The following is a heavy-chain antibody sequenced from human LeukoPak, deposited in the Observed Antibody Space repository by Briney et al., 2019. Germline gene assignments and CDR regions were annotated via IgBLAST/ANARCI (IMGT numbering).Heavy chain of an antibody. CDR2: IYYSGST. D-gene: IGHD1-7*01. CDR3: ARESETGTVDY. J-gene: IGHJ4*02. Sequence: SESLSLTCTVSGGSISSSSYYWGWIRQPPGKGLEWIGSIYYSGSTYYNPSLKSRVTISVDTSKNQFSLKLSSVTAADTAVYYCARESETGTVDYWGQGTLVTVSS. CDR1: GGSISSSSYY. V-gene: IGHV4-39*07.